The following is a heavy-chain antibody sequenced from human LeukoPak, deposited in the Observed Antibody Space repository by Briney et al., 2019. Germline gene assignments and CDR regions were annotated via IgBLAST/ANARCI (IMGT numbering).Heavy chain of an antibody. V-gene: IGHV4-31*03. CDR1: XDSISSGVYY. Sequence: PSETLSLTCTVSXDSISSGVYYWSWIRQHPGKGLERIGYIFYTGNADYNPSLKSRVTISVDTSKNQFSLKLSSVTAADTAVYYCAGGFDRKKTGYWGQGTMVTVSS. D-gene: IGHD3-16*01. J-gene: IGHJ4*02. CDR3: AGGFDRKKTGY. CDR2: IFYTGNA.